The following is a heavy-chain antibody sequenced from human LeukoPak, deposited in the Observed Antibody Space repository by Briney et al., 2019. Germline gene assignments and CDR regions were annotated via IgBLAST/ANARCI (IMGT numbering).Heavy chain of an antibody. Sequence: GGSLRLSCAASGYTFSSYGVHWVRQAPGKGLEWVAMISHDGDYAEYADSVKGRFTISRDNSKKTMHVEMRSLRAEDTAVYYCCVGFCSFSTCYEWRDGYYKFDVWGKGTPVIVSS. D-gene: IGHD2-2*01. V-gene: IGHV3-30*03. J-gene: IGHJ6*03. CDR1: GYTFSSYG. CDR2: ISHDGDYA. CDR3: CVGFCSFSTCYEWRDGYYKFDV.